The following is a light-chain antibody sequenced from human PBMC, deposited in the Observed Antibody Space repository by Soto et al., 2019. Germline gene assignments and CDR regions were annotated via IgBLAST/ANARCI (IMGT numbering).Light chain of an antibody. Sequence: DIQMTQSPSTLSASVGDRVTITCRASQSISSWLDWYQQKPGKAPKLLLYKASSLESGVPSRCSGSGSGTEFTLTISSLQPDDFETYYCQQYNSYWTFGQGTKVEIK. CDR2: KAS. V-gene: IGKV1-5*03. CDR1: QSISSW. CDR3: QQYNSYWT. J-gene: IGKJ1*01.